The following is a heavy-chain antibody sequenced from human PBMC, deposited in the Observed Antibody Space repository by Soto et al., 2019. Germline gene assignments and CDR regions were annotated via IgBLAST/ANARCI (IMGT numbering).Heavy chain of an antibody. J-gene: IGHJ2*01. D-gene: IGHD6-19*01. CDR3: AKRSSGWYFDL. CDR1: GFTFSSYA. V-gene: IGHV3-23*01. CDR2: ISGSGGRT. Sequence: EVQLLESGGGLVQPGGSLRLSCAASGFTFSSYAMSWVRQAPGKGLEWVSVISGSGGRTYYANSVKGRFTISRDNSKNTLYLQMNSLRAEDTAVYYCAKRSSGWYFDLWGRGTLVTVSS.